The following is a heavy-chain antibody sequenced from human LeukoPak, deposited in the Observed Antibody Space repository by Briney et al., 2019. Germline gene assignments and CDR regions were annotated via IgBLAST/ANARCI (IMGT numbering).Heavy chain of an antibody. CDR3: ARGGGVYYDYVWGSYRFDY. CDR1: GGSISSYY. D-gene: IGHD3-16*02. J-gene: IGHJ4*02. CDR2: IYYSGST. Sequence: SETLSLTCTVSGGSISSYYWSWIRQPPGKGLEWIGYIYYSGSTNYNPSLKSRVTISVDTSKNQFSLKLSSVAAADTAVYYCARGGGVYYDYVWGSYRFDYWGQGTLVTVSS. V-gene: IGHV4-59*01.